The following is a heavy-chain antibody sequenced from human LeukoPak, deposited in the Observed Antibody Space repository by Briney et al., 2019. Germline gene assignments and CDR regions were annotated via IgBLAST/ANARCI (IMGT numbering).Heavy chain of an antibody. J-gene: IGHJ4*02. CDR2: INHSGST. V-gene: IGHV4-34*01. Sequence: SETLTLTCAVYGGSFSGYYWSWIRQPPGKGLEWIGEINHSGSTNYNPSLKSRATISVDRSKNQFSLKLSSVTAADTAVYYCARDPYGSGSRWGQGTLVTVSS. CDR3: ARDPYGSGSR. D-gene: IGHD3-10*01. CDR1: GGSFSGYY.